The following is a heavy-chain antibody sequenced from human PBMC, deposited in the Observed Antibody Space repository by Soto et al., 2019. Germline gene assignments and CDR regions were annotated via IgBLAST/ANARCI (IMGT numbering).Heavy chain of an antibody. J-gene: IGHJ4*02. CDR2: IIPIFGTA. D-gene: IGHD4-17*01. Sequence: AVKVSCKASGGTFSSYAISWVRHAPGQGLEWMGGIIPIFGTANYAQKFQGRVTITADESMSTAYMELSSLRSEDTAVYYCARDNYGDGYYFDYWGQGTLVTVSS. V-gene: IGHV1-69*13. CDR3: ARDNYGDGYYFDY. CDR1: GGTFSSYA.